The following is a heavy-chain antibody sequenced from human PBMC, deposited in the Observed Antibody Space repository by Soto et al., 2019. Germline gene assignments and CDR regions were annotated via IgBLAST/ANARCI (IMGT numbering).Heavy chain of an antibody. CDR2: ISYSGGT. Sequence: SVADGYSGGGGDRRSLIRQPPGKGLEWIGYISYSGGTYYNPSLMCRVTMSVDTSKKQFSLDLTSVTAADTAVYYCAREKRGCSSSRCSGPAYRGQGTLVTVSS. J-gene: IGHJ4*02. CDR1: DGYSGGGGDR. CDR3: AREKRGCSSSRCSGPAY. D-gene: IGHD2-2*01. V-gene: IGHV4-30-4*01.